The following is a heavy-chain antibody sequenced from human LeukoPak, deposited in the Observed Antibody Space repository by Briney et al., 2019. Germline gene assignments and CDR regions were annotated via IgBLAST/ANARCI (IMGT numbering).Heavy chain of an antibody. CDR3: ATDLAKDYAYDY. D-gene: IGHD4-17*01. CDR1: GYTLTELS. CDR2: FDPEDGET. V-gene: IGHV1-24*01. Sequence: ASVKVSCKVSGYTLTELSMHWVRQAPGKGLEWMGGFDPEDGETIYAQKFQGRVTMTEDTSTDTAYMELSSLRSEDTAVYYCATDLAKDYAYDYWGQGTLVTVSS. J-gene: IGHJ4*02.